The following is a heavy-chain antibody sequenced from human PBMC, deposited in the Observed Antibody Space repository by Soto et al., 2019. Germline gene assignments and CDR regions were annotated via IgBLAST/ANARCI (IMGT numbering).Heavy chain of an antibody. CDR3: VKDVAFRYFLAP. CDR1: GFSFSSYS. V-gene: IGHV3-64D*06. CDR2: ISGNAAAT. D-gene: IGHD3-9*01. J-gene: IGHJ5*02. Sequence: PGGSLRLSCAASGFSFSSYSMNWVRQAPGKGLDYVSTISGNAAATYYADSVKGRFTISRDNSKNTLYLQMSSLRPEDTAVYYCVKDVAFRYFLAPWGQGTLVTVSS.